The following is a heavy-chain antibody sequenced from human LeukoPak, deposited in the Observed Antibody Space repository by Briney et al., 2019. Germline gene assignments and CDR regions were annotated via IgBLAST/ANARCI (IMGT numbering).Heavy chain of an antibody. J-gene: IGHJ4*02. CDR3: ATYSGAHHKTFDY. D-gene: IGHD1-26*01. CDR1: GFTFSSYE. CDR2: IKEDESEK. Sequence: GGSLRLSCAASGFTFSSYEMNWVRQAPGKGLEWVANIKEDESEKDYVDSVKGRFTISRDNAKNSLYLQMSSLRAEDTAMYYCATYSGAHHKTFDYWGQGTLVTVSS. V-gene: IGHV3-7*03.